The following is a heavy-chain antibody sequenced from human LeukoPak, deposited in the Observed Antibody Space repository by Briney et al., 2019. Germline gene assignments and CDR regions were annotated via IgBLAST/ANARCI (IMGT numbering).Heavy chain of an antibody. Sequence: ASVKVSCKASGYTFTNYYMHWVRQAPGQGLEWMGIVNPSAGSTSYAQKFQGRITVTRDTSTSTVYMELRSLRPEDTAVYYCARVNGITIFGVVINVGGWPPMDVWGKGTTVTVSS. D-gene: IGHD3-3*01. CDR1: GYTFTNYY. V-gene: IGHV1-46*01. J-gene: IGHJ6*04. CDR2: VNPSAGST. CDR3: ARVNGITIFGVVINVGGWPPMDV.